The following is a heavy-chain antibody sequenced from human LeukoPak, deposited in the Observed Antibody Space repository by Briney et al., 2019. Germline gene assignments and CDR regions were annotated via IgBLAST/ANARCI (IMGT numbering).Heavy chain of an antibody. CDR3: SREWGNGNDLRPDS. D-gene: IGHD1-1*01. Sequence: GGTLRLSCTSSGFTFREFAVSWFRQAPGKGLEWIGFIRSSIYGGTPKAAASVKGRFIFSRDDSKGVAYLRMNSLKTNDTAVYYCSREWGNGNDLRPDSWGQGTLVTVSS. CDR1: GFTFREFA. CDR2: IRSSIYGGTP. V-gene: IGHV3-49*03. J-gene: IGHJ4*02.